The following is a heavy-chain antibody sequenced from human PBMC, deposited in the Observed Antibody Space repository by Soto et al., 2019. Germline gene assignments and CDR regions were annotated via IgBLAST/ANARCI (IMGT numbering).Heavy chain of an antibody. J-gene: IGHJ6*02. CDR3: ARDLVQAPEGYYAMDV. D-gene: IGHD2-21*01. V-gene: IGHV4-59*01. Sequence: SETLSLTCTVSGGSISSYYWSWIRQPPGKGLEWIGYIYYSGSTNYNPSLKSRVTISVDPSKNQFSLKLSSVTAADTAVYYCARDLVQAPEGYYAMDVWGQGTKVTV. CDR1: GGSISSYY. CDR2: IYYSGST.